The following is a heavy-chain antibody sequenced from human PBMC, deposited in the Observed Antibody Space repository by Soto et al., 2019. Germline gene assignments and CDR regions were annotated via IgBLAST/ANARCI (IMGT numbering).Heavy chain of an antibody. CDR3: AICLYYYDSSGYYYVNWYFDL. Sequence: QVQLVQSGAEVKKPGSSVKVSCKASGGTFSSYAISWVRQAPGQGLEWMGGIIPIFGTANYAQKFQGRVTITAYESTSTAYMELSSLRSEDTAVYYCAICLYYYDSSGYYYVNWYFDLWGRGTLVTVSS. CDR1: GGTFSSYA. J-gene: IGHJ2*01. CDR2: IIPIFGTA. D-gene: IGHD3-22*01. V-gene: IGHV1-69*01.